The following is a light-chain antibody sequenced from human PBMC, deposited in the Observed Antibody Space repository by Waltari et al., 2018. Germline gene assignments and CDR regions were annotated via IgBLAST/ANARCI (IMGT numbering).Light chain of an antibody. V-gene: IGLV2-14*03. J-gene: IGLJ2*01. CDR2: DVS. CDR1: SSDLGNYNS. Sequence: HSALTQPASVSGSPGQSITISCTGTSSDLGNYNSVSWYQQHPGKAPKLMIFDVSNRPSGVSDRFSGSKSGNTASLTISGLQAEDEADYYCSSYISSDTLELFGGGTSLTVL. CDR3: SSYISSDTLEL.